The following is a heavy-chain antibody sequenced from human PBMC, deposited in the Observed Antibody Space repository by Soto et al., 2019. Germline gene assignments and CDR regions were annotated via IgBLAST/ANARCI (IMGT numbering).Heavy chain of an antibody. V-gene: IGHV3-33*01. CDR3: TRDPRNIVGTDAFDI. Sequence: QVQLVESGGGVVQPGRSLRLSCAASGFTFSIYGMQWVRQAPGKGLEWVALIWYDENIKYYADSVKGRFTISRDNSRNTLYLQMNSLTAEDTAVYYCTRDPRNIVGTDAFDIWGQGTLVTVSS. CDR1: GFTFSIYG. D-gene: IGHD1-26*01. CDR2: IWYDENIK. J-gene: IGHJ3*02.